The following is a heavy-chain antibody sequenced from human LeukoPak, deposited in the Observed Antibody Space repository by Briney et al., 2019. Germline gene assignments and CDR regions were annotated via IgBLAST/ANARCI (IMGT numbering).Heavy chain of an antibody. CDR1: GFTFSSYA. J-gene: IGHJ4*02. Sequence: GGFLRLSCAASGFTFSSYAMAWVRQAPGKGLEWVSGISGDAVTIYYADSVKGRFTISRDNSKNTLYLQMSSLRAEDTAVYYCAKRDYYDSSGYFPLFDYGAQGTLVTVSS. CDR2: ISGDAVTI. V-gene: IGHV3-23*01. D-gene: IGHD3-22*01. CDR3: AKRDYYDSSGYFPLFDY.